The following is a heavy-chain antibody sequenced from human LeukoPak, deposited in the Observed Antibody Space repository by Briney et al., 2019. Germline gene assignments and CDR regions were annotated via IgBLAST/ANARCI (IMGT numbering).Heavy chain of an antibody. CDR3: AKSGGYGLIDY. Sequence: SETLSLTCTVSGGSSSSSYYYWGWIRQPPGKGLEWIGSIYYSGSTYYNSSLKSRVTISIDTSKNQVSLNLTSMTAADTAVYYCAKSGGYGLIDYWGQGTLVTVSS. CDR2: IYYSGST. V-gene: IGHV4-39*01. CDR1: GGSSSSSYYY. J-gene: IGHJ4*01. D-gene: IGHD1-26*01.